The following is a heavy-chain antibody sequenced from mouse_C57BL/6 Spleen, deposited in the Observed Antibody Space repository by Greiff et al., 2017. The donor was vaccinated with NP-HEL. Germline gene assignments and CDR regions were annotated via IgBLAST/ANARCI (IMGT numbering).Heavy chain of an antibody. CDR3: AREGLGQDY. Sequence: EVMLVESGGGLVQPGGSLSLSCAASGFTFTDYYMSWVRQPPGKALEWLGFIRNKANGYTTEYSASVKGRFTISRDNSQSILYLQMNALRAEDSATYYCAREGLGQDYWGQGTTLTVSS. D-gene: IGHD4-1*01. V-gene: IGHV7-3*01. J-gene: IGHJ2*01. CDR2: IRNKANGYTT. CDR1: GFTFTDYY.